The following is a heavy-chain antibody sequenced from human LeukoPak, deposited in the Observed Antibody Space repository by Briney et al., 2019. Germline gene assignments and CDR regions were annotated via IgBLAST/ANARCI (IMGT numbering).Heavy chain of an antibody. CDR2: ISAYNGNT. V-gene: IGHV1-18*01. CDR1: GYTFTSYG. J-gene: IGHJ4*02. Sequence: ASVKVSCKASGYTFTSYGFSWVRQAPGQGLEWMGWISAYNGNTNYAQKLQGRVTMTTDTSTSTAYMELRSLRSDDTAVYYCARDLRGWLHFDYWGQGTLVTVSS. D-gene: IGHD3-9*01. CDR3: ARDLRGWLHFDY.